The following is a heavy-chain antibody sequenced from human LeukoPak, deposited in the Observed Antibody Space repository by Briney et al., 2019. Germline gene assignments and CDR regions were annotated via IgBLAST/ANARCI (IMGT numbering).Heavy chain of an antibody. D-gene: IGHD1-26*01. CDR2: IIPIFGTA. V-gene: IGHV1-69*05. J-gene: IGHJ3*02. Sequence: ASVKVSCKASGGTFSSYAISWVRQAPGQGLECMGGIIPIFGTANYAQKFQGRVTITTDESTSPAYLELSSLRSEDTAVYYCARVREGGAAFDIWGQGTMVTVS. CDR3: ARVREGGAAFDI. CDR1: GGTFSSYA.